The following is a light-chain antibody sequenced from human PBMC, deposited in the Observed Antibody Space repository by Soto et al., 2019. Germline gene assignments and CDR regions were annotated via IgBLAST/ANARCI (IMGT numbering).Light chain of an antibody. Sequence: DIPMTQSPSTLSASVGDRVTITCRASQSSSSRLAGYQQRPGKAPKIMIYDPSTLESGVPSRFSGSGSGTECTLSISSLQPDDFATYYCQQYNSYSTFGQGTKVEI. CDR2: DPS. J-gene: IGKJ1*01. V-gene: IGKV1-5*01. CDR3: QQYNSYST. CDR1: QSSSSR.